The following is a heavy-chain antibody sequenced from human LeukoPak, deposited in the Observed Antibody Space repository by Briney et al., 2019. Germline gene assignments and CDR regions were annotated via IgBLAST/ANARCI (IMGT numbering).Heavy chain of an antibody. CDR1: GFTFSSYV. CDR2: ISGSGGST. V-gene: IGHV3-23*01. CDR3: AKGSGSNWFDP. Sequence: GGSLRLSCAASGFTFSSYVMSWVRQAPGKGLEWVSTISGSGGSTYYADSVKGRFTISRDNSKNTLYLQMNSLRAEDMAVYYCAKGSGSNWFDPWGQGTLVTVSS. D-gene: IGHD1-14*01. J-gene: IGHJ5*02.